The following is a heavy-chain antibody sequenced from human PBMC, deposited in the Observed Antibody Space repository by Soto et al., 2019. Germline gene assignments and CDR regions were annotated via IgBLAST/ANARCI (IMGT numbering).Heavy chain of an antibody. D-gene: IGHD3-16*01. CDR2: INGYNGNT. V-gene: IGHV1-18*01. CDR1: GYTFSRSG. CDR3: ARMGDVPYYYYRMDV. J-gene: IGHJ6*02. Sequence: QVQLVQSGAEVKKPGASVKVSCTASGYTFSRSGISWVRQAPGQGLEWMGWINGYNGNTNYTQKMQGRITMTTDTPTSTAYMERMSLRSDDTAVYYCARMGDVPYYYYRMDVWGPGTTVIVSS.